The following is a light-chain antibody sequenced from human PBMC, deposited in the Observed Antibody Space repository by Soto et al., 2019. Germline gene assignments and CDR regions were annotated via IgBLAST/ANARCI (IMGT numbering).Light chain of an antibody. CDR2: GAA. V-gene: IGKV3D-20*02. CDR1: QSVSSSY. Sequence: EIVLTQSPGTPSLSPGERATLSCRASQSVSSSYLAWYQQKPGQAPRLLSYGAAIRVADIPARFTGSGSGTDFSLTTSSLEPEDFAVYYCQQRSNWPLTVGQGTRLEI. CDR3: QQRSNWPLT. J-gene: IGKJ5*01.